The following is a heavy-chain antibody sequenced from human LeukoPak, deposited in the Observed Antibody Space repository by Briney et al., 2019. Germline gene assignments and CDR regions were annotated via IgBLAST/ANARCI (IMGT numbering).Heavy chain of an antibody. CDR2: MYSGDST. CDR1: GFTVRSNY. CDR3: ARADGYSSWFVH. D-gene: IGHD5-18*01. Sequence: SGGSLGLSCAASGFTVRSNYMTWVRQAPGKGLEWVSVMYSGDSTYYDDSVKGRFTISRDNSKNTLDLQMNSLRDEDTGVYYCARADGYSSWFVHWGQGTLVTVSS. J-gene: IGHJ5*02. V-gene: IGHV3-53*01.